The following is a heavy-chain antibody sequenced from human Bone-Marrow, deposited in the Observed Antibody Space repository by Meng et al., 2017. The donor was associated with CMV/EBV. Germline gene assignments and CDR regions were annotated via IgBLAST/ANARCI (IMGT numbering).Heavy chain of an antibody. J-gene: IGHJ6*02. D-gene: IGHD3-22*01. CDR1: GVSISGYF. V-gene: IGHV4-59*01. Sequence: GSLRLSCTVSGVSISGYFWSWIRQPPGKGLEWIAYIHYSGSSIYSPSLKSRVTMSVDTSANQFSLRLSSVTAADTAVYYCAIDSSGYYPSGMDVWGQGTTVTVSS. CDR2: IHYSGSS. CDR3: AIDSSGYYPSGMDV.